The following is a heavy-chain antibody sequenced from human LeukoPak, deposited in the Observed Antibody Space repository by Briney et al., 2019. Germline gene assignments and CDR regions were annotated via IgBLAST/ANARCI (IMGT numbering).Heavy chain of an antibody. CDR2: ISYSGST. CDR1: SGSIRSKTYY. Sequence: SETLSLTCTVSSGSIRSKTYYWDWIRQPPGKGLEWIGSISYSGSTYYNPSLKSRVTISGDTSENQFSLRLSSVTAADTAVYYCARRYDWNYVYFDYWGQGTLVTVSS. J-gene: IGHJ4*02. CDR3: ARRYDWNYVYFDY. D-gene: IGHD1-7*01. V-gene: IGHV4-39*01.